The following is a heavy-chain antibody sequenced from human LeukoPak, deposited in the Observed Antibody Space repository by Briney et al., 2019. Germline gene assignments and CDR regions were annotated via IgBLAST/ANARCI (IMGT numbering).Heavy chain of an antibody. CDR1: GFTFNNHA. CDR3: AKDRGDGSNRDGFFDY. D-gene: IGHD5-24*01. V-gene: IGHV3-23*01. CDR2: IGGGGGTT. Sequence: GGSLRLSCAASGFTFNNHAMSWVRQAPGKGLEWVSGIGGGGGTTYYADSVKGRFSISRDNSKSTLYLQMNSLRVEDTAAYYCAKDRGDGSNRDGFFDYWGQGTLVTVSS. J-gene: IGHJ4*02.